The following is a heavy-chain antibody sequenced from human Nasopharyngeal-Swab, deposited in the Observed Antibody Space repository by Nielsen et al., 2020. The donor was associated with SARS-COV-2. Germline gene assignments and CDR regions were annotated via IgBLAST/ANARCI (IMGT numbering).Heavy chain of an antibody. CDR2: IRYSGST. D-gene: IGHD2-15*01. Sequence: SETLSLTCTVSGDSISRSYYWNWIRQPPGKGLDWIECIRYSGSTNYNSSPKSRVTISVETSKNQFSLKLSSVTAADTAVYYCARAQRYCSGGSCYFSSSYYFDYWGQGTLVTVSS. CDR1: GDSISRSYY. J-gene: IGHJ4*02. CDR3: ARAQRYCSGGSCYFSSSYYFDY. V-gene: IGHV4-59*01.